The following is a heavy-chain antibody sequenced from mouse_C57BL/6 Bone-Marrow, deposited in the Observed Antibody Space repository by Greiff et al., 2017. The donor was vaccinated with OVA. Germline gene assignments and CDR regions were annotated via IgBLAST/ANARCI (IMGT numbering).Heavy chain of an antibody. CDR3: AMYRPPKNAWFAY. Sequence: EVQLVESGGGLVKPGGSLKLSCAASGFTFSSYAMSWVRQTPEKRLEWVATISDGGSYTYYPDNVKGRFTISRDNAKNNLSLQMSQLKSEDTAMYYCAMYRPPKNAWFAYWGQGTLVTVSA. V-gene: IGHV5-4*01. CDR1: GFTFSSYA. CDR2: ISDGGSYT. D-gene: IGHD1-3*01. J-gene: IGHJ3*01.